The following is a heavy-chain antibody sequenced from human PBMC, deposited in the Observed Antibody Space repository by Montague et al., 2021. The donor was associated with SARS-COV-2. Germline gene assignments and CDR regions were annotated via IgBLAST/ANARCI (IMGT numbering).Heavy chain of an antibody. CDR1: GFTFSRYA. CDR3: AKGHGSGSYYSSYFDY. D-gene: IGHD3-10*01. J-gene: IGHJ4*02. V-gene: IGHV3-23*01. CDR2: ISSSGGIT. Sequence: SLRLSCAVSGFTFSRYAMSWVRQAPGKGLEWVSDISSSGGITYYADSVKGRFTISRDNSKNTLYLQMNSLRAEDTAVYYCAKGHGSGSYYSSYFDYWGEGALIDVS.